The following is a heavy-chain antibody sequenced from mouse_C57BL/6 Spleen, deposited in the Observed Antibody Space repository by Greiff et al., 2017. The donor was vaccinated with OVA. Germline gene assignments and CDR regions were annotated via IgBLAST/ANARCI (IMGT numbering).Heavy chain of an antibody. CDR3: ASADYSGSSYVYYFEY. Sequence: QVQLQQPGAELVKPGASVKMSCKASGYTFTSYWITWVKQRPGHGLEWIGDIYPGSGSTHYNEQFKSKATLTVDTSSSTAYMQLSSLTSEDAAVYYCASADYSGSSYVYYFEYWGKGTTLTVSS. D-gene: IGHD1-1*01. CDR2: IYPGSGST. V-gene: IGHV1-55*01. CDR1: GYTFTSYW. J-gene: IGHJ2*01.